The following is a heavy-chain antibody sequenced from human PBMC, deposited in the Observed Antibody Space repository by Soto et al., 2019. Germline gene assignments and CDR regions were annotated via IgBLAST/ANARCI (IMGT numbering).Heavy chain of an antibody. CDR1: GFTFSSYA. J-gene: IGHJ6*02. V-gene: IGHV3-30-3*01. D-gene: IGHD6-13*01. CDR2: ISYDGSNK. Sequence: QVQLVESGGGVVQPGRSLRLSCAASGFTFSSYAMHWVRQAPGKGLEWVAVISYDGSNKYYADSVKGRFTISRDNSKNTLYLQMNSLRAEDTAVYYCARDGAAALSKRGYYGMDVWGQGTTVTVSS. CDR3: ARDGAAALSKRGYYGMDV.